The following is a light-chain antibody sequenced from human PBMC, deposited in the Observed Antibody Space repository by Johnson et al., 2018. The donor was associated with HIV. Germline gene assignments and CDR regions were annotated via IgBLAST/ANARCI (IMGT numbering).Light chain of an antibody. V-gene: IGLV1-51*02. CDR2: ENN. Sequence: QAVLTQPPSVSAAPGQKVTISCSGSSSNIGNNYVSWYQQLTGTAPKLLIYENNKRPSGIPDRFSGSKSGTSATLGITGLQTGDEADYYCGTWDSSLSAYVFGTWTKVTVL. CDR3: GTWDSSLSAYV. CDR1: SSNIGNNY. J-gene: IGLJ1*01.